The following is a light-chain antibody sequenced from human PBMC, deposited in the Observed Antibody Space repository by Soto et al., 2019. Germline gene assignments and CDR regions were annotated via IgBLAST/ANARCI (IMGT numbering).Light chain of an antibody. CDR3: QEYDSYSYA. CDR2: DAT. V-gene: IGKV1-5*01. CDR1: ESVAMW. J-gene: IGKJ2*01. Sequence: DLQMTQSPSTLSASVGDRVTITCRASESVAMWLAWYQQKPGKAPTLLIYDATTLESGVPSRFSGRASDTEFALKISGLQPDDFSTYDCQEYDSYSYAYGQGTKV.